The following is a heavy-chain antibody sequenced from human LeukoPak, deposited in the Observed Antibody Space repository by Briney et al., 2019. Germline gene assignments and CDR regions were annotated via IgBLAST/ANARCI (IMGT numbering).Heavy chain of an antibody. D-gene: IGHD3-10*01. Sequence: PSETLSLTCAVYGGSFSGYYWSWIRQPPGKGLEWIGEINHSGSTNYNPSLKSRVTISVDTSKNQFSLKLSSVTAADTAVYYCARGLTYYYGSGGYDRGLNWFDPWGQGTLVTVSS. V-gene: IGHV4-34*01. CDR3: ARGLTYYYGSGGYDRGLNWFDP. CDR2: INHSGST. J-gene: IGHJ5*02. CDR1: GGSFSGYY.